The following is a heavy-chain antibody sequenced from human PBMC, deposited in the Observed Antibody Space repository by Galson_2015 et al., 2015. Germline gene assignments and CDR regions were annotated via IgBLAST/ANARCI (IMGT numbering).Heavy chain of an antibody. CDR1: GFTFSDYY. Sequence: SLRLSCAASGFTFSDYYMSWIRQAPGKGLEWVSYISSSGSTIYYADSVKGRFTISRDNAKYSLYLQMNSLRAEDTAVYYCARDNGFRFLEVDYWGQGTLVTVSS. CDR3: ARDNGFRFLEVDY. J-gene: IGHJ4*02. CDR2: ISSSGSTI. V-gene: IGHV3-11*01. D-gene: IGHD3-3*01.